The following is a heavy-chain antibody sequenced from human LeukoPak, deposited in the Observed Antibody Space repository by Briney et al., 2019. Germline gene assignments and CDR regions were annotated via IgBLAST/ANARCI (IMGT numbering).Heavy chain of an antibody. Sequence: PGKSLRLSCAASGFNFRSNGMYWVRQAPGKGLEWVAVVSYDGSNKYYADSVKGRFTISRDNSKNTLYLQMDSLRAEDTAVYYCVKPKRDRTRGGAFDVWGQGAVVTVSS. CDR3: VKPKRDRTRGGAFDV. J-gene: IGHJ3*01. V-gene: IGHV3-30*18. D-gene: IGHD1-1*01. CDR1: GFNFRSNG. CDR2: VSYDGSNK.